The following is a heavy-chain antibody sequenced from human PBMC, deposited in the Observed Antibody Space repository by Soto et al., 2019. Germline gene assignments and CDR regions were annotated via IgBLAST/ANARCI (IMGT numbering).Heavy chain of an antibody. CDR1: GYSFTSYW. D-gene: IGHD2-15*01. CDR3: ASSGAVVVVAAGLTEAFDI. J-gene: IGHJ3*02. V-gene: IGHV5-51*01. CDR2: IYPGDSDT. Sequence: GESLKISCKGSGYSFTSYWIGWVRQMPGKGLEWMGIIYPGDSDTRYSPSFQSQVTISADKSISTAYLQWSSLKASDTAMYYCASSGAVVVVAAGLTEAFDIWGQGTMVTVSS.